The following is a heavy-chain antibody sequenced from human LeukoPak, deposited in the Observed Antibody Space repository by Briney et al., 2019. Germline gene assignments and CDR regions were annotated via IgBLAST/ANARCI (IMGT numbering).Heavy chain of an antibody. J-gene: IGHJ4*02. CDR1: GYSFRSYY. Sequence: ASVKVSCKASGYSFRSYYINWARQAPGQGLGWMGLINPGGDYTKYAQTFQGRVTMTRDTSTNTVYMHLSSLRSEDTAIYYCAREGSRSSLGGYGYWGQGTLVTVSS. CDR2: INPGGDYT. CDR3: AREGSRSSLGGYGY. D-gene: IGHD6-6*01. V-gene: IGHV1-46*01.